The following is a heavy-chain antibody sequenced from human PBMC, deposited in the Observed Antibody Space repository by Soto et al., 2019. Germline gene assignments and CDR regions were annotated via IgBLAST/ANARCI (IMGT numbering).Heavy chain of an antibody. V-gene: IGHV4-31*01. J-gene: IGHJ6*02. D-gene: IGHD3-22*01. Sequence: QVQLQESGPGLVKPSQTLSLTCTVSGGSISSGGYYWSWIRQHPGKGLEWIGYIYYSGSTYYNPSLKSLFNRSVDTSKNQFPLKLSSVTAADAAVYYCARERGYYVASYEYYYYGMDVWGQGTTVTVSS. CDR1: GGSISSGGYY. CDR2: IYYSGST. CDR3: ARERGYYVASYEYYYYGMDV.